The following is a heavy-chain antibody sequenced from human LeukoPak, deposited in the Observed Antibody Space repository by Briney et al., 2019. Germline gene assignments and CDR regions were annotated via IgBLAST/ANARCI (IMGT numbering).Heavy chain of an antibody. CDR3: ARGPSGYHNT. Sequence: PGGSLRLSCAASGFTFSTYAMHWVRQAPGKGLEYVSAISRNGGRTYYANSVRGRFTISRDNSKSTLYLQMGSLRAEDMAVYYCARGPSGYHNTGGQGTLVTVSS. CDR1: GFTFSTYA. CDR2: ISRNGGRT. D-gene: IGHD5-12*01. V-gene: IGHV3-64*01. J-gene: IGHJ4*02.